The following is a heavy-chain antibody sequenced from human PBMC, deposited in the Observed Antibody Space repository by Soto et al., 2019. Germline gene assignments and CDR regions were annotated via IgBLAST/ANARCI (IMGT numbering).Heavy chain of an antibody. Sequence: GASVKVSCKASGYTFTSYDINWVRQATGQGLEWMGWMNPNSGNTGYAQKFQGRVTMTRDTSTSTVYMELSSLRSEDTAVYYCASLWSHVAMGAFDIWGQATMVTVSS. D-gene: IGHD5-12*01. CDR3: ASLWSHVAMGAFDI. V-gene: IGHV1-8*01. CDR2: MNPNSGNT. J-gene: IGHJ3*02. CDR1: GYTFTSYD.